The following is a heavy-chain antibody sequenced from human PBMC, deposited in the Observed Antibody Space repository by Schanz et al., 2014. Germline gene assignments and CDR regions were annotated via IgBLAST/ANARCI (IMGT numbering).Heavy chain of an antibody. D-gene: IGHD3-10*01. CDR2: ISYDGRNN. Sequence: QVQLVESGGGVVQPGRSLRLSCVTSGFTFSGYGMHWARQAPGNGLEWVAYISYDGRNNFQADSVRGRFTISRDISKDTLYLQMSGLTPEDTAVYYCARGPIPIQGVPMDFWGQGTLXTVSS. CDR3: ARGPIPIQGVPMDF. V-gene: IGHV3-30*03. J-gene: IGHJ4*02. CDR1: GFTFSGYG.